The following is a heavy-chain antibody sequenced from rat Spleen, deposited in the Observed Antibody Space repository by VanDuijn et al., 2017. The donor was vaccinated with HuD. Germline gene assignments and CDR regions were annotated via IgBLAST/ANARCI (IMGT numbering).Heavy chain of an antibody. V-gene: IGHV2-6*01. CDR1: GFSLTSYT. D-gene: IGHD3-1*01. J-gene: IGHJ4*01. Sequence: QVQLKESGPGLVQPSQTLSLTCTVSGFSLTSYTVSWVGQPPGQGLEWIEAISSGGSTYYNSALKSRLSFSRDTSKSQVFLKMNSLQTEDTAMYFCARSPDAWGQGASVTVSS. CDR3: ARSPDA. CDR2: ISSGGST.